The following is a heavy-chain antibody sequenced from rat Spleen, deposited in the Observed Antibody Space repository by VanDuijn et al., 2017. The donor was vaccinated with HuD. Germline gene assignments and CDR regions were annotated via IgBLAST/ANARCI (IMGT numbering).Heavy chain of an antibody. V-gene: IGHV5-7*01. Sequence: EVQLVESGGGLVQPGRSLKLSCAASGFTFSNYYMAWVRQAPTKGLEWVATLSYDATAPYYRDSVKGRFTISRDNAKSSLYLQMDSLRSEDTATYHCASHRHYSVYVMDAWGQGASVTVSS. CDR3: ASHRHYSVYVMDA. CDR1: GFTFSNYY. D-gene: IGHD1-1*01. J-gene: IGHJ4*01. CDR2: LSYDATAP.